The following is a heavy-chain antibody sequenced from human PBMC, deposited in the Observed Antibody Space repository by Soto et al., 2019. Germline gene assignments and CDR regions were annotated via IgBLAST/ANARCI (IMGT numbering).Heavy chain of an antibody. Sequence: QVQLVQSGAEVKKPGASVKVSCKASGYTFTSYDINWVRQATGQGLEWMGWMNPNSGNTGYAQKFQGRVTMTRDTSISTAYMELSSLRSEDTAVYYCARPRSQLYYYYYMDVWGKGTTVTVSS. J-gene: IGHJ6*03. D-gene: IGHD6-13*01. CDR2: MNPNSGNT. CDR3: ARPRSQLYYYYYMDV. CDR1: GYTFTSYD. V-gene: IGHV1-8*01.